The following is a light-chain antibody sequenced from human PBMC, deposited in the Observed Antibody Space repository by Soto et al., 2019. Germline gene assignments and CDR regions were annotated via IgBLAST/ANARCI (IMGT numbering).Light chain of an antibody. Sequence: SYELTQPTSVSVSTGQTASITCSGDKLGDKYACWYQQKPGQSPVLVIYQDSKRPSGIPERFSGSNSGNTATLTISGTQAMDEADYYCQAWDSRTVVFGTGTKLTV. CDR1: KLGDKY. V-gene: IGLV3-1*01. CDR2: QDS. CDR3: QAWDSRTVV. J-gene: IGLJ1*01.